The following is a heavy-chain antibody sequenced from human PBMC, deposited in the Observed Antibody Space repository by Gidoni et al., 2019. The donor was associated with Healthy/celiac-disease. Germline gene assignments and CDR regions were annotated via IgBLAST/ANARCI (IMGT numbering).Heavy chain of an antibody. V-gene: IGHV3-66*04. CDR3: ARQERWQQPPFDY. J-gene: IGHJ4*02. Sequence: EAQLVGSGGGSVQPGGSLRLSCAASGFAGSSNSMSWVSQAPGKGLDRVSVICSGSSTDDADTVKGRFTISRDNTKHTLYLQMNSLKAEDTDVYYCARQERWQQPPFDYWGQGTLVTVSS. CDR2: ICSGSST. CDR1: GFAGSSNS. D-gene: IGHD6-13*01.